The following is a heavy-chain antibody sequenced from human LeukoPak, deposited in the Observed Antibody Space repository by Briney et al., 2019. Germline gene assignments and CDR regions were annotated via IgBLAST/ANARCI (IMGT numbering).Heavy chain of an antibody. CDR2: ISAYNGNT. D-gene: IGHD3-10*01. CDR3: ARVCLFGYGSGSYYNELDY. J-gene: IGHJ4*02. V-gene: IGHV1-18*01. CDR1: GYTFTSYG. Sequence: ASVKVSCKASGYTFTSYGISWVRQAPGQGLEWMGWISAYNGNTNYAQKLQGRVTMTSDTSTSTAYMELRSLRSDDTAVYYCARVCLFGYGSGSYYNELDYWGQGTLVTVSS.